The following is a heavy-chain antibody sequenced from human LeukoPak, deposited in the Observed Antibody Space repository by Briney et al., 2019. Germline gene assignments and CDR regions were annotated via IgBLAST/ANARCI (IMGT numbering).Heavy chain of an antibody. D-gene: IGHD5-18*01. CDR3: AAAGYIFDSTPIDY. Sequence: PGGSLRLSCAGSGLTFDDYCMLWVRQAPGKGLEWVSGISWNSGSIGYADAVVSRFSISRDNAENSVYLQMNSLRPEEKAFYYCAAAGYIFDSTPIDYWGQGTLVTVSS. V-gene: IGHV3-9*01. CDR1: GLTFDDYC. J-gene: IGHJ4*02. CDR2: ISWNSGSI.